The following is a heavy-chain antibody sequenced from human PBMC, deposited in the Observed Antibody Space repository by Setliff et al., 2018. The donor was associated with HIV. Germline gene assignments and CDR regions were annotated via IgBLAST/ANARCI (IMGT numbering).Heavy chain of an antibody. J-gene: IGHJ4*02. CDR2: IYTSGST. CDR1: GDSISTDY. Sequence: PSKTLSLTCTVSGDSISTDYWTWIRQPPGKGLEWIGYIYTSGSTNYNPSLKSRVTISVDTSKNQFSLKLYSVTAADTAVYYCARAYFGSGIYYWGQGTLVTVSS. CDR3: ARAYFGSGIYY. V-gene: IGHV4-4*09. D-gene: IGHD3-10*01.